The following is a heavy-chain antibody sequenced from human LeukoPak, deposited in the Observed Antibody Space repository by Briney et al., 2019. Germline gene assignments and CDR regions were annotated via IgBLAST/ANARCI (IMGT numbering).Heavy chain of an antibody. V-gene: IGHV4-59*08. CDR1: GGSISSYY. CDR3: ARHGSGWSFDY. Sequence: SETLSLTCTVSGGSISSYYWSWIWQPPGKGLEWLGYIYYSGSPNSNPSLKSRVTIPIATSKNQFSLNLSSVTAADTAVYYCARHGSGWSFDYWGQGTLVTVSS. CDR2: IYYSGSP. J-gene: IGHJ4*02. D-gene: IGHD6-13*01.